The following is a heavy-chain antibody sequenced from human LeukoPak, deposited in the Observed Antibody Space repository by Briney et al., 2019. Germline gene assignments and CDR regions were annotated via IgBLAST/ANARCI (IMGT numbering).Heavy chain of an antibody. CDR2: IIPILGTA. CDR3: ARGTGAPTPDYYYMDV. V-gene: IGHV1-69*01. J-gene: IGHJ6*03. D-gene: IGHD1-26*01. Sequence: SVKVSCKASGGTFSSYAISWVRQAPGQGLEWMGGIIPILGTANYAQKFQGRVTITADESTSTAYMELSSLRSEDTAVYYCARGTGAPTPDYYYMDVWGKGTTVTVSS. CDR1: GGTFSSYA.